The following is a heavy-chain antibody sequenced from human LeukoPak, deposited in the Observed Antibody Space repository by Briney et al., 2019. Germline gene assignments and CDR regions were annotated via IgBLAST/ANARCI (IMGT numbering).Heavy chain of an antibody. CDR2: ISGSGGST. J-gene: IGHJ4*02. Sequence: GGSLRLSCAASGFTFSSYAMSWVRQAPGKGQEWVSAISGSGGSTYYADSVKGRFTISRDNDKNSLYLQMNSLGAEDTALYYCARHNWNDRNFYFDFWGQGTLVTVSS. CDR1: GFTFSSYA. D-gene: IGHD1-20*01. CDR3: ARHNWNDRNFYFDF. V-gene: IGHV3-23*01.